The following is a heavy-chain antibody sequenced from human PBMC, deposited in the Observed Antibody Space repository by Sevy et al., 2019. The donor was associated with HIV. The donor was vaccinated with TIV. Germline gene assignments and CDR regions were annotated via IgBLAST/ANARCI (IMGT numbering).Heavy chain of an antibody. V-gene: IGHV3-7*01. D-gene: IGHD3-16*01. J-gene: IGHJ4*02. Sequence: GGSLRLSYAASGFTFSANWMNWVRQAPGKGLEWVANIKADGSDKYYVDSVEGRFSISRDNAKNLLFLQMNSLRVEDTAVYYCAHETFGRFESWGQGTLVTVSS. CDR2: IKADGSDK. CDR1: GFTFSANW. CDR3: AHETFGRFES.